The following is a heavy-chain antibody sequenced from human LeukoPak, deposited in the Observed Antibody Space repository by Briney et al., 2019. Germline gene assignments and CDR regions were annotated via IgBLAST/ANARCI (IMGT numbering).Heavy chain of an antibody. CDR2: IYWSGRT. D-gene: IGHD3-10*01. V-gene: IGHV4-59*12. J-gene: IGHJ5*02. Sequence: SETLSLTCTVSGGSIRSYYWSWIRQPPGKGLEWIGYIYWSGRTHYNPSLKSRVTMSIDTSNNQFSLRLRFVTAADTAVYYCARDSGTTGEVKFDPWGQGTLVTVSS. CDR3: ARDSGTTGEVKFDP. CDR1: GGSIRSYY.